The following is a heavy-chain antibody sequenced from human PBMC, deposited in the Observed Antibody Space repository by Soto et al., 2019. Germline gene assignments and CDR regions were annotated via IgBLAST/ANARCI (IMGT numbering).Heavy chain of an antibody. CDR1: GFSVSSNY. Sequence: EVHLVESGGGLVQPGGSLRLSCAASGFSVSSNYMSWVRQAPGKGLEWVSIIYSGGSTYYADSVKGRFTISRDNSKNTVDLQVNSLRVEDTAIYYCAGSVGGGFDYWGQGSLVTVSS. CDR3: AGSVGGGFDY. J-gene: IGHJ4*02. CDR2: IYSGGST. D-gene: IGHD3-16*01. V-gene: IGHV3-66*01.